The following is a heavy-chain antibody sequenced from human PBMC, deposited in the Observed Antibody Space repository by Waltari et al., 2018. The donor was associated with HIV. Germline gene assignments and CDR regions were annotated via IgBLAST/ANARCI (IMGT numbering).Heavy chain of an antibody. J-gene: IGHJ6*02. CDR3: ARHCSSTSCYYQGMDV. CDR2: IYYSGST. CDR1: GGSISSSSYY. D-gene: IGHD2-2*01. Sequence: QLQLQESGPGLVKPSETLSLTCTVSGGSISSSSYYWGLIRQPPGKGLEWIGTIYYSGSTYYNPSLKSRVTISVDTSKNQFSLKLSSVTAADTAMYYCARHCSSTSCYYQGMDVWGQGTTVTVSS. V-gene: IGHV4-39*01.